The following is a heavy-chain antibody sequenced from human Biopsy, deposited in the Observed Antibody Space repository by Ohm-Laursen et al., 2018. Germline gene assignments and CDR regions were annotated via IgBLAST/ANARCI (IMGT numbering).Heavy chain of an antibody. J-gene: IGHJ6*02. Sequence: GTLSLTCTVSGGSIISYYWTWIRQAPGKTLEWIASINYRGNTNYNPSLKSRVTMSAHTSTNQFSLKLTSVTAADTAVYYCARDKITYCTSTSSDYFGMDVWGQGTTVTVSS. CDR2: INYRGNT. V-gene: IGHV4-59*01. D-gene: IGHD2-2*01. CDR3: ARDKITYCTSTSSDYFGMDV. CDR1: GGSIISYY.